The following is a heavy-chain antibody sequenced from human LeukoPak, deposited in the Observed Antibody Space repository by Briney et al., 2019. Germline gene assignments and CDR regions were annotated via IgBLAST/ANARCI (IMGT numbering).Heavy chain of an antibody. Sequence: GGTLRLSCAASGFTFSSNSMNWVRQAPGKGLEWVSYISTSSITIKYADAVKGRFTISRDNDKNSVYLQMNSLRADDTAVYYCARGGSYYWPIDLWGQGTLVTVSS. CDR1: GFTFSSNS. V-gene: IGHV3-48*01. D-gene: IGHD1-26*01. J-gene: IGHJ5*02. CDR3: ARGGSYYWPIDL. CDR2: ISTSSITI.